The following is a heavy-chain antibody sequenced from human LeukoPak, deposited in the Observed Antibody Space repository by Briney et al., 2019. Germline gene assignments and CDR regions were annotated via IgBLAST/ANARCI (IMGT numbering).Heavy chain of an antibody. V-gene: IGHV3-74*01. J-gene: IGHJ6*03. Sequence: GGSLRLSCAASGFTFSFYWIHWVRQAPGKGLVWVSLINPDGSSTSYADSVKGRFTISRDNAKNTLYPQMNSLRAEDTAVYYCAYTGDYSYYYYYMDVWGKGTTVTVSS. D-gene: IGHD4-11*01. CDR1: GFTFSFYW. CDR2: INPDGSST. CDR3: AYTGDYSYYYYYMDV.